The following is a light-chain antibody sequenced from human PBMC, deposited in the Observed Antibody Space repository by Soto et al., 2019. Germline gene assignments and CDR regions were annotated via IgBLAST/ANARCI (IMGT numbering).Light chain of an antibody. Sequence: EIVLTQSPGTLSLSPGERATLSCRASQSVSSIYLAWYQQKPGQTPRLLMYGASKRATGIPDKFSGSGSGTDFTLTISRLEPKDFAVYYCQQYNSSPPLYTFGQGTKLEIK. CDR2: GAS. CDR3: QQYNSSPPLYT. J-gene: IGKJ2*01. CDR1: QSVSSIY. V-gene: IGKV3-20*01.